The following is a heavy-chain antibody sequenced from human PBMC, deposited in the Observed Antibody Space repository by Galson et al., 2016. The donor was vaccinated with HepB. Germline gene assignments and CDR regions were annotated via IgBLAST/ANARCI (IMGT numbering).Heavy chain of an antibody. CDR2: ISGSGGGA. J-gene: IGHJ3*02. D-gene: IGHD2-21*01. Sequence: SLRLSCAASGFTFSSCALSWVRQAPGKGLEWVSTISGSGGGAHYADSVKGRFTISRDNSKNTLYLQMNSVRPDDTAVYFCAKDENSLWPPDSFDIWGQGTMVAVSS. CDR1: GFTFSSCA. V-gene: IGHV3-23*01. CDR3: AKDENSLWPPDSFDI.